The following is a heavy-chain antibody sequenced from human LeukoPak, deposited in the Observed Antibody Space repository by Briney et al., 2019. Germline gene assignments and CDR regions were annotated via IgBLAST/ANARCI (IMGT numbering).Heavy chain of an antibody. V-gene: IGHV4-4*07. Sequence: PSETLSLTCTVSGGSISSYYWSWIRQPAGKGLEWIGRIYTSGSTNYNPSLKSRVTMSVDTSKNQFSLKLSSVTAADTAVYYCARDHRYYGSGSLRITNNLFDPWGQGTLVTVSS. J-gene: IGHJ5*02. CDR1: GGSISSYY. CDR2: IYTSGST. D-gene: IGHD3-10*01. CDR3: ARDHRYYGSGSLRITNNLFDP.